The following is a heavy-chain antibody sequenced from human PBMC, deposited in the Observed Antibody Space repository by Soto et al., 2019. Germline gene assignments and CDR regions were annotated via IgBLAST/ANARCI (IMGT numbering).Heavy chain of an antibody. D-gene: IGHD2-15*01. J-gene: IGHJ6*02. CDR3: ARDEERYCSGGSCYRLFSGMDV. CDR2: MIPILGIA. Sequence: QVQLVQSGAEVKKPGSSVKVSCKASGGTFSSYTISWVRQAPGQGLEWMGRMIPILGIANYAQKFQGRVTITADKSTSTAYMELSSLRSEDTAVYYCARDEERYCSGGSCYRLFSGMDVWGQGTTVTVSS. CDR1: GGTFSSYT. V-gene: IGHV1-69*08.